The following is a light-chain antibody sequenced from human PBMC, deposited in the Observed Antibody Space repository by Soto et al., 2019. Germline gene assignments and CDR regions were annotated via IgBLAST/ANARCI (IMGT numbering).Light chain of an antibody. J-gene: IGKJ5*01. V-gene: IGKV3-20*01. CDR1: QSVNSSY. CDR3: QQYDSSPIT. CDR2: GAS. Sequence: EIVLTQSPVTLSLSPGERATLSCRASQSVNSSYLAWYQQKPGQAPRLLIYGASSRATGIPDRFSGSGSGTDFTLTISRLEPEDFAVYYCQQYDSSPITFGQGTRLEIK.